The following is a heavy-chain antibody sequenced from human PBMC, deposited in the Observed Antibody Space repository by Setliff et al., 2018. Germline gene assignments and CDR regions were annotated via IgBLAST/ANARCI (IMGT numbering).Heavy chain of an antibody. J-gene: IGHJ3*02. CDR1: GYTFTNYY. CDR3: AREVSTGENSGCGI. CDR2: INPSGGRL. Sequence: ASVKVSCKASGYTFTNYYIHWVRQTPGQGLEWMGIINPSGGRLSYAEKFQDRVTMTRDTSTNTVYMDLSSLRDDDTAVYYCAREVSTGENSGCGIWGQGTVVTVSS. D-gene: IGHD2-8*02. V-gene: IGHV1-46*01.